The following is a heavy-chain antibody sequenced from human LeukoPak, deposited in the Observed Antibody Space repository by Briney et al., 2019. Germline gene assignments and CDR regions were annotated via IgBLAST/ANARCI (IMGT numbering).Heavy chain of an antibody. D-gene: IGHD2/OR15-2a*01. J-gene: IGHJ2*01. CDR2: IWYDGSNK. V-gene: IGHV3-33*01. CDR3: ARDRSMSGWYIDL. Sequence: GGSLRLSCAASGFTFSSYCMHWVRQAPGKGLEWVADIWYDGSNKYYPDSVQGRFTISRDNSKNTLYLQVNSLRAEDTAVYYCARDRSMSGWYIDLWGRGTLVTVCS. CDR1: GFTFSSYC.